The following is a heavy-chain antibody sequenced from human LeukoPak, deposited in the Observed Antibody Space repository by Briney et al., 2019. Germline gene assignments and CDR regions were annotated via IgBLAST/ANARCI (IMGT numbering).Heavy chain of an antibody. Sequence: PSETLSLTGAVSGYSISSGYYWGWIRQPPCKGLEWIGSIYHSGSTYYNPSLKSRVTISVDTSNNQFSLKLSSVTAADTAVYYCARPSLGLPAAFFDYWGQGTLVTVS. D-gene: IGHD2-2*01. CDR1: GYSISSGYY. V-gene: IGHV4-38-2*01. CDR2: IYHSGST. J-gene: IGHJ4*02. CDR3: ARPSLGLPAAFFDY.